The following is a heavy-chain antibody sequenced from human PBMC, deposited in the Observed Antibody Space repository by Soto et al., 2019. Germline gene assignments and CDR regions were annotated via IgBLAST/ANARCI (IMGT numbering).Heavy chain of an antibody. CDR2: INSDGSST. J-gene: IGHJ4*02. CDR3: ATGLGGHTLTSSGWYVFDY. Sequence: GGSLRLSCAASGFTFSSYWMHWVRQAPGKGLVWVSRINSDGSSTSYADSVKGRFTISRDNAKITLYLQMNSLRAEDTAVYYCATGLGGHTLTSSGWYVFDYWGQGTLVTVSS. V-gene: IGHV3-74*01. D-gene: IGHD6-19*01. CDR1: GFTFSSYW.